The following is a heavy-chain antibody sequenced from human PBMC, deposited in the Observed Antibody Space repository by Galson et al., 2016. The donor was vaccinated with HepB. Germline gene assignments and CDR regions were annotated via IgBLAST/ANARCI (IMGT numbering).Heavy chain of an antibody. Sequence: SVKVSCKASGDTFTGYYIHWVRQAPGQGLEWMAWLGANSGATNYAQKFQGWVTMTRDTSISTAYRELTSLTSDATAIYYCATSTGYRSGWGAFDIWGQGTMVTVSS. CDR3: ATSTGYRSGWGAFDI. V-gene: IGHV1-2*04. CDR2: LGANSGAT. J-gene: IGHJ3*02. CDR1: GDTFTGYY. D-gene: IGHD6-25*01.